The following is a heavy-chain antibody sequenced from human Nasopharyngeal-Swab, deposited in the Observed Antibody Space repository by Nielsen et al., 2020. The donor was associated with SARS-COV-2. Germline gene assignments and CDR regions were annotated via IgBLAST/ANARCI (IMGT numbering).Heavy chain of an antibody. Sequence: WVRQAPGQRLEWMGWINAGNGNTKYSQKFQGRVTMTTDTSTSTAYMELRSLRSDDTAVYYCAREAGVVTLYGMDVWGQGTTVTVSS. D-gene: IGHD2-21*02. V-gene: IGHV1-18*01. CDR2: INAGNGNT. J-gene: IGHJ6*02. CDR3: AREAGVVTLYGMDV.